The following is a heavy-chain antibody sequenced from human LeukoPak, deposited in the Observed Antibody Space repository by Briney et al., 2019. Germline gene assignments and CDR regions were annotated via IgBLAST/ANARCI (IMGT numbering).Heavy chain of an antibody. Sequence: ASVKVSCKASGYTFTSYGISWVRQAPGQGLEWMGWISAYNGNTNYAQKLQGRVTMTTDTSTSTAYMELRSLRSDDTAVYYCARASYYYDSSGYSDYWGQGTLVTVSP. CDR3: ARASYYYDSSGYSDY. J-gene: IGHJ4*02. D-gene: IGHD3-22*01. V-gene: IGHV1-18*01. CDR2: ISAYNGNT. CDR1: GYTFTSYG.